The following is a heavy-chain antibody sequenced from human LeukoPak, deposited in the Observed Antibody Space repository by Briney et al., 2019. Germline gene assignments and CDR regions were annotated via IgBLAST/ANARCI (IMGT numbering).Heavy chain of an antibody. CDR1: GFTFSNYG. CDR2: IRYDGSNK. J-gene: IGHJ5*02. CDR3: ARQEIGLRSFDP. V-gene: IGHV3-30*02. D-gene: IGHD3/OR15-3a*01. Sequence: GGSLRLSCAASGFTFSNYGMHWVRQAPGKGLEWVAFIRYDGSNKYYADSVKGRFTISRDNSKNTLYLQMNSLRAEDTAVYYCARQEIGLRSFDPWGQGTLVTVSS.